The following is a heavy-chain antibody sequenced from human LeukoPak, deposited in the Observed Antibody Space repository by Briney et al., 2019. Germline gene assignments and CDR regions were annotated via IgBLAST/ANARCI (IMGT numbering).Heavy chain of an antibody. CDR3: ARVWATYYYGSGSYSHFDY. V-gene: IGHV4-38-2*02. Sequence: TTSETLSLTCTVSGYSISSGYFRGWIRQPPGKGLEWIGSISHSGTTYYNPSLKSRITISQDTSKNQFFLKVNSVTAADTAVYYCARVWATYYYGSGSYSHFDYWGQGTLVTVSS. CDR2: ISHSGTT. J-gene: IGHJ4*02. D-gene: IGHD3-10*01. CDR1: GYSISSGYF.